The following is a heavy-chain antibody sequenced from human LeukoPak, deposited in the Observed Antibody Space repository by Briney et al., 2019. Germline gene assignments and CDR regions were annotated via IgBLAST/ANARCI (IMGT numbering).Heavy chain of an antibody. V-gene: IGHV3-9*01. CDR2: ISWNRGSI. CDR1: GFTFDDYA. D-gene: IGHD2-2*01. CDR3: AKGYCSSTSCYVGYYYYGMDV. J-gene: IGHJ6*02. Sequence: GGSLRLSCAASGFTFDDYAMHWVRQAPGKGLEWVSGISWNRGSIGYADSVKGRFTISRDNAKNSLYLQMNSLRAEDTALYYCAKGYCSSTSCYVGYYYYGMDVWGQGTTVTVSS.